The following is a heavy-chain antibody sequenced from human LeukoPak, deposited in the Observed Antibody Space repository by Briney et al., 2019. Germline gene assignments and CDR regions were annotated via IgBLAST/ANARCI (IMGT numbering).Heavy chain of an antibody. J-gene: IGHJ3*02. V-gene: IGHV4-39*01. Sequence: PSETLSLTCTVSGGSISRSSYYWGWIRQPPGKGLEWIGAVYYSGSIYYNPSLKSRVIISVDTSKNQFSLKLSSVTAADTAVYYCARLPITMFRDASFDIWGQGTMVTVSS. CDR2: VYYSGSI. D-gene: IGHD3-10*01. CDR3: ARLPITMFRDASFDI. CDR1: GGSISRSSYY.